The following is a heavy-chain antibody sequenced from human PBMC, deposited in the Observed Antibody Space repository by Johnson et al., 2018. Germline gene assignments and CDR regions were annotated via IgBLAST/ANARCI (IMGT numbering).Heavy chain of an antibody. J-gene: IGHJ1*01. CDR1: GFSFSIYA. CDR2: VSGSGSTT. Sequence: VQLVESGGGLVRPGESLRLSCAASGFSFSIYAMSWIRQAPGKGLEWVSAVSGSGSTTHYTASVKGRFTVSRENSKNTLYLQMKSLRAEDTAVYYCAKDVQDLVQYVQDWGQGTLVTVSS. D-gene: IGHD6-13*01. V-gene: IGHV3-23*04. CDR3: AKDVQDLVQYVQD.